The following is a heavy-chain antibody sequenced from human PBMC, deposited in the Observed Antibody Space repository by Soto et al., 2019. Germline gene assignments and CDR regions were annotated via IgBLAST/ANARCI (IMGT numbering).Heavy chain of an antibody. CDR2: SKNKADSSTT. CDR3: SVWGSGNDFGAA. J-gene: IGHJ4*02. CDR1: GFTFSDHY. Sequence: EVQLVESGGGLVQPGGSLRLSCAASGFTFSDHYMDWVRQAPGKGLEWVGRSKNKADSSTTEYAASVKGRFTISRDGSNNSLFLQMSRLKPEDTAVYYCSVWGSGNDFGAAWGQGILVTVSS. D-gene: IGHD3-10*01. V-gene: IGHV3-72*01.